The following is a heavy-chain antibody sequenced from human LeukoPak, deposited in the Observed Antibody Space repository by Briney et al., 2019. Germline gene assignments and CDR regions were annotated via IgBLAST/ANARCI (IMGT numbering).Heavy chain of an antibody. J-gene: IGHJ1*01. D-gene: IGHD2-2*01. CDR1: GGTFSSYA. CDR2: IIPILGIA. CDR3: ARDSEGYCSSTSCIEYFQH. Sequence: SVKVSCKASGGTFSSYAISWVRQAPGQGLEWMGRIIPILGIANYAQKFQGRVTITADESTSTAYMELSSLRSEDTAVYYCARDSEGYCSSTSCIEYFQHWGQGTLVTVSS. V-gene: IGHV1-69*04.